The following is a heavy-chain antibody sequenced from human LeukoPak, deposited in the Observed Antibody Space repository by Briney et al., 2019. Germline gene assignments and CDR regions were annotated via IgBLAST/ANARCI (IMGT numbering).Heavy chain of an antibody. CDR2: IYTSGST. J-gene: IGHJ4*02. Sequence: KASQTLSLTCTVSGGSISSGSYYWSWIRQPAGKGLEWIGRIYTSGSTNYNPSLKSRVTISVDTSKNQFSLKLSSVTAADTAVYYCARDRHYYGSGTLGYWGQGTLVTVSS. CDR1: GGSISSGSYY. V-gene: IGHV4-61*02. D-gene: IGHD3-10*01. CDR3: ARDRHYYGSGTLGY.